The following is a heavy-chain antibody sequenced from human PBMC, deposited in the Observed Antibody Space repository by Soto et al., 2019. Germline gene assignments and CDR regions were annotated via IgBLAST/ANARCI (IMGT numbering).Heavy chain of an antibody. CDR2: IYYSGST. D-gene: IGHD6-13*01. CDR1: GGSISSGGYY. V-gene: IGHV4-31*03. Sequence: SETLSLTCTVSGGSISSGGYYWNWIRQHPGKGLEWIGYIYYSGSTYYNPSLKSRVSISVDTSKNQFSLKLSSVTAADTAVYYCARGPRWQQLIGYYYYGMDVWGQGTTVTVSS. J-gene: IGHJ6*02. CDR3: ARGPRWQQLIGYYYYGMDV.